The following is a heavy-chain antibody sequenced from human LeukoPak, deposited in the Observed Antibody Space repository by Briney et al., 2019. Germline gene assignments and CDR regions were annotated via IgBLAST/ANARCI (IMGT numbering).Heavy chain of an antibody. CDR1: GGSISSYY. CDR2: ISDIGSI. CDR3: GRGMYYYDSSGSHKFFDY. D-gene: IGHD3-22*01. Sequence: PSETLSLTCTVSGGSISSYYWSWIRQPPGKGLEWIAYISDIGSINYNPSLKSRVTISLDTSKNQFSLKLSSVTAADTAVYYCGRGMYYYDSSGSHKFFDYWGQGTLVTVSS. J-gene: IGHJ4*02. V-gene: IGHV4-59*01.